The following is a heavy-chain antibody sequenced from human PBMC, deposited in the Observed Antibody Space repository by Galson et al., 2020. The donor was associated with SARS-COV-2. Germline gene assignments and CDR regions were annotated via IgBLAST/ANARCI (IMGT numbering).Heavy chain of an antibody. D-gene: IGHD6-13*01. CDR1: GYTFTSYA. V-gene: IGHV1-3*01. Sequence: ASVKVSCKASGYTFTSYAMHWVRQAPGQRLEWMGWINAGNGNTKYSQKFQGRVTITRDTSASTAYMELSSLRSEDTAVYYCARDLWPYIAAAWYCFDYWGQGTLVTVSS. J-gene: IGHJ4*02. CDR3: ARDLWPYIAAAWYCFDY. CDR2: INAGNGNT.